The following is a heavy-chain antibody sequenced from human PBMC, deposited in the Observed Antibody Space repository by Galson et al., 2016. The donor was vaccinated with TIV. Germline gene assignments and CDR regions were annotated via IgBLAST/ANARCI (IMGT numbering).Heavy chain of an antibody. CDR1: GYTFINYG. Sequence: SVKVSCKASGYTFINYGISWVRQAPGQGLEWMGWISTNNGKTNFAQKLQGRVSMTTDTSTSTAYMELRVLRSDDTAFYYCARDIMVRGVSHYYYGMDVWGQGTTVTVSS. D-gene: IGHD3-10*01. CDR3: ARDIMVRGVSHYYYGMDV. V-gene: IGHV1-18*01. J-gene: IGHJ6*02. CDR2: ISTNNGKT.